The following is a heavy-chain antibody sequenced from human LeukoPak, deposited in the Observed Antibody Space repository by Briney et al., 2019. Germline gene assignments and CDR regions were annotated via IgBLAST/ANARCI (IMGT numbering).Heavy chain of an antibody. Sequence: GGSLRLSCAASGFTLSENNVHWVRQAPGKGLEWVALISNDGNSKDYADSVKGRFTLSGDNSKTTVYLQMNSLRAEDTAVYYCARDRSGFYSIDQWGQGTLVTVSP. CDR1: GFTLSENN. J-gene: IGHJ4*02. CDR2: ISNDGNSK. CDR3: ARDRSGFYSIDQ. V-gene: IGHV3-30-3*01. D-gene: IGHD5-12*01.